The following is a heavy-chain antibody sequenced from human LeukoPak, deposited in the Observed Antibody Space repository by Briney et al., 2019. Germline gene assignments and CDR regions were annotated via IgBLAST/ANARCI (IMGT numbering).Heavy chain of an antibody. CDR2: ISAYNGNT. Sequence: GASVKVSCKASGYTFTSYGISWVRQAPGQGLEWMGWISAYNGNTNYAQKLQGRVTMTTDTSTSTAYMELRSLRSDDTAVYYCARLSNYYGSGSYFSFFDYWGQGTLVTVST. V-gene: IGHV1-18*01. J-gene: IGHJ4*02. CDR1: GYTFTSYG. D-gene: IGHD3-10*01. CDR3: ARLSNYYGSGSYFSFFDY.